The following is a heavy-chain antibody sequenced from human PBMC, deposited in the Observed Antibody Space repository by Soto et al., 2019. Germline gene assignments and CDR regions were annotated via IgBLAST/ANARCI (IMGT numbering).Heavy chain of an antibody. V-gene: IGHV1-69*01. CDR1: GGTFSSYA. CDR3: ARLPAATQRMDV. D-gene: IGHD2-2*01. Sequence: SVKVSCKASGGTFSSYAISWVRQAPGQGLEWMGGIIPIFGTANYAQKFQGRVTITADESTSTAYMELNSLRAEDTAVYYCARLPAATQRMDVWGQGTTVTV. CDR2: IIPIFGTA. J-gene: IGHJ6*02.